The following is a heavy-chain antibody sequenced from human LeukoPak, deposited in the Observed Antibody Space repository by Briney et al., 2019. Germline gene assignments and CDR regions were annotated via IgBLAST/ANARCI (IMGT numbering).Heavy chain of an antibody. CDR3: ARHRHYGSGSYYRSSDYFDY. Sequence: SETLSLTCAVFDGSFSDYYWSWVRQPPGKGLEWIGYIYYSGSTNYNPSLKSRVTISVDTSKNQFSLKLSSVTAADTAVYYCARHRHYGSGSYYRSSDYFDYWGQGTLVTVSS. CDR2: IYYSGST. D-gene: IGHD3-10*01. V-gene: IGHV4-59*08. J-gene: IGHJ4*02. CDR1: DGSFSDYY.